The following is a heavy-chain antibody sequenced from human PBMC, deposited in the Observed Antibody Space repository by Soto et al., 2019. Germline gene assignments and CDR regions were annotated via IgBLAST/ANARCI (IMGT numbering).Heavy chain of an antibody. V-gene: IGHV3-48*02. D-gene: IGHD6-13*01. CDR3: ARPGIAAASRGYYFDY. CDR1: GFTFSTYS. Sequence: EVQLVESGGDLVQSGGSLRLCCAASGFTFSTYSMNWVRQAPGKGLEWVSYISSSSSTIYYADSVKGRFTISRDNAKNSLFLHMNSLRDEDTAVYYCARPGIAAASRGYYFDYWGQGTLVTVSS. J-gene: IGHJ4*02. CDR2: ISSSSSTI.